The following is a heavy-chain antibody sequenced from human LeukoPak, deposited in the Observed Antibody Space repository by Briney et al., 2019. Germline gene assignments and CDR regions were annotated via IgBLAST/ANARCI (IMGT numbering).Heavy chain of an antibody. CDR1: GGSISSYY. CDR2: IYYSGST. V-gene: IGHV4-59*01. D-gene: IGHD1-26*01. J-gene: IGHJ3*02. Sequence: SETLSLTCTVSGGSISSYYWSWIRQPPGKGLEWIGYIYYSGSTNYNPSLKSRVTIPVDTSKNQFSLKLSSVTAADTAVYYCAKDLRYSGSPRAFHIWGQGTVVTVSS. CDR3: AKDLRYSGSPRAFHI.